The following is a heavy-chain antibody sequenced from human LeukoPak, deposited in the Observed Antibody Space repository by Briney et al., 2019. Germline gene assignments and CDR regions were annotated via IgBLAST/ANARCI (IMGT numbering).Heavy chain of an antibody. J-gene: IGHJ4*02. CDR3: ARSPNRGSGWYPL. V-gene: IGHV4-59*01. D-gene: IGHD6-19*01. CDR1: GDSISTYY. CDR2: ISYIGST. Sequence: SETLSLTCTVSGDSISTYYWSWLRQPPGKGLEWIGYISYIGSTDYNPSLRSRVTISVDMSRNQFSLNLSSVTAADTAVYYCARSPNRGSGWYPLWGQGTLVTVSS.